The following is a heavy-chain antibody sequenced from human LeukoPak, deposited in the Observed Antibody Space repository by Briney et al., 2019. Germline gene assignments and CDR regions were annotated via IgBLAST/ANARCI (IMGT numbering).Heavy chain of an antibody. D-gene: IGHD6-13*01. CDR3: ARVPTSSSWYTVGDY. J-gene: IGHJ4*02. Sequence: SVKVSCKASGGAFSSCAISWVRQAPGQGLEWMGGIIPIFGTANYAQKFQGRVTITADESTSTAYMELSSLRSEDTAVYYCARVPTSSSWYTVGDYWGQGTLVTVSS. CDR2: IIPIFGTA. CDR1: GGAFSSCA. V-gene: IGHV1-69*01.